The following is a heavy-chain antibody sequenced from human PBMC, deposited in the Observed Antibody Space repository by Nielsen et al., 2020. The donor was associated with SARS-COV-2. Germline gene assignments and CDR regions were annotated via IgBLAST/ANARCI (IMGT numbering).Heavy chain of an antibody. CDR2: INPSGGST. CDR3: ARDLTGTTSASPDYYYGMDV. V-gene: IGHV1-46*01. Sequence: WVRQAPGQGLEWMGIINPSGGSTSYAQKFQGRVTMTRDTSMSTVYMELSSLRSEDTAVYYCARDLTGTTSASPDYYYGMDVWGQGTTVTVSS. J-gene: IGHJ6*02. D-gene: IGHD1-20*01.